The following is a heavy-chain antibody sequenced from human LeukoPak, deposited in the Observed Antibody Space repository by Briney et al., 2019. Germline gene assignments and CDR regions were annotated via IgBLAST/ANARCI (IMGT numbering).Heavy chain of an antibody. D-gene: IGHD4-17*01. CDR3: ARADYGDCIDY. CDR2: ISSSSSYT. J-gene: IGHJ4*02. V-gene: IGHV3-11*06. CDR1: GFTFSDYY. Sequence: GGSLRLSCAASGFTFSDYYMSRIRQAPGKGLEWVSYISSSSSYTNYADSVKGRFTISRDNAKNSLYLQMNSLRAEDTAVYYCARADYGDCIDYWGQGTLVTVSS.